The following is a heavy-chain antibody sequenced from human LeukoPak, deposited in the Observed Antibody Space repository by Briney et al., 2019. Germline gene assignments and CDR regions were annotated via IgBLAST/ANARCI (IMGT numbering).Heavy chain of an antibody. V-gene: IGHV4-4*02. CDR1: GGSISSSNW. Sequence: SGTLSLTCAVSGGSISSSNWWSWVRQPPGKGLEWIGEIYHSGSTNYNPSLKSRVTISLDTSKNQFSLKLSSVTAADTAVYYCARTLSRWDPFDYWGQGTLVTVSS. CDR3: ARTLSRWDPFDY. D-gene: IGHD1-26*01. CDR2: IYHSGST. J-gene: IGHJ4*02.